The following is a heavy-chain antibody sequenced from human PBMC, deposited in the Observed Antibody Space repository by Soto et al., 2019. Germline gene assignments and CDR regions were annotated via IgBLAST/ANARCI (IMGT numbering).Heavy chain of an antibody. D-gene: IGHD4-17*01. CDR2: INAGNGNT. V-gene: IGHV1-3*01. Sequence: GSSVKVSCKASGYTFTSYAMHWVRQAPGQRLEWMGWINAGNGNTKYSQKFQGRVTITRDTSASTAHMELSSPRSEDTAVYYCATGHHCGDSFDYWGQGTLVTVST. CDR1: GYTFTSYA. J-gene: IGHJ4*02. CDR3: ATGHHCGDSFDY.